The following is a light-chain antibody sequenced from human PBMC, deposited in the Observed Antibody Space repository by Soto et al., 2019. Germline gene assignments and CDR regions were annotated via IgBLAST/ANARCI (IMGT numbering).Light chain of an antibody. V-gene: IGKV3-20*01. CDR3: QHYGSSPIT. J-gene: IGKJ5*01. Sequence: EIVLTQSPGTLSLSPGERATLPCRASQSVKSSYLAWYQHKPGQAPRLLIHSASTRAPGIPDRFSASGSATDFTLTISRLEPEDFALYYCQHYGSSPITFGQGTRLEIK. CDR2: SAS. CDR1: QSVKSSY.